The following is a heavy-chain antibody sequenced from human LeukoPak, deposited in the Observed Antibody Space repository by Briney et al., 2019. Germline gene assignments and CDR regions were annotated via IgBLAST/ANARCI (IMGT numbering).Heavy chain of an antibody. D-gene: IGHD3-22*01. CDR3: AKDRGRYYDSSGFYWGYYFDS. V-gene: IGHV1-46*01. Sequence: ASVKVSCKASGYTFTSYYMYWVRQAPGQGLEWMGIINPSGGSTSYAQKFQGRVTMTRDTSTSTVYMELSSLRSEDTAVYYCAKDRGRYYDSSGFYWGYYFDSWGQGILVTVST. CDR1: GYTFTSYY. CDR2: INPSGGST. J-gene: IGHJ4*02.